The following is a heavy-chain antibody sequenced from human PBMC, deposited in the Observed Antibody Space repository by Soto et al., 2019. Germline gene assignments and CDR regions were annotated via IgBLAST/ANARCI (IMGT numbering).Heavy chain of an antibody. CDR1: GGSFSGYY. CDR2: IYYSGST. CDR3: ARGGYDFWSGYYLSYYYGMDV. D-gene: IGHD3-3*01. J-gene: IGHJ6*02. Sequence: PSETLSLTCAVYGGSFSGYYWSWIRQPPGKGLEWIGYIYYSGSTNYNPSLKNRVTISVDTSKNQFSLKLSSVTAADTAVYYCARGGYDFWSGYYLSYYYGMDVWGQGTTVTVSS. V-gene: IGHV4-59*01.